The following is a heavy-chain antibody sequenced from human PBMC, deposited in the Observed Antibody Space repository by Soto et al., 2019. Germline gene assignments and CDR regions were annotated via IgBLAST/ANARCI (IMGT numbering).Heavy chain of an antibody. J-gene: IGHJ4*02. V-gene: IGHV4-39*01. CDR2: IYYSGST. CDR3: ARQRDYGGNTAVGLFDY. Sequence: LETLSLTWTVAGGSISGSGYYWSLIRQPPGKGLEWIGSIYYSGSTYYNPSLKSRVTISVDTSKNQFSLKLSSVTAADTAVYYCARQRDYGGNTAVGLFDYWGQGTLVTVS. D-gene: IGHD4-17*01. CDR1: GGSISGSGYY.